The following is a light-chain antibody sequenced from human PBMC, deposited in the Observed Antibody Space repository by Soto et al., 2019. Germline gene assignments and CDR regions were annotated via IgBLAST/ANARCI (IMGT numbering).Light chain of an antibody. Sequence: QSALTQPASVSGSPGQSITISCTGTSSDVGAYNYVSWYQQHPGKAPKLMISEVSNRPSGVSNRFSGSKSGNTASLTISGLQAEDEADYYCSSYTDRQSYLFGTGTKLTVL. CDR1: SSDVGAYNY. CDR2: EVS. CDR3: SSYTDRQSYL. V-gene: IGLV2-14*01. J-gene: IGLJ1*01.